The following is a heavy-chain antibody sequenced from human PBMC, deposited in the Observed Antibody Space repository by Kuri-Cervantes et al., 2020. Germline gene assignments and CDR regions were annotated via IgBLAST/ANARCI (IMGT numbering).Heavy chain of an antibody. Sequence: GESLKISCAASGFTFSSYSMNWVRQAPGKGLEWVSSISSSSYIYYADSVKGRFTISRDNAKNSLYLQMNSLRAEDTAVYYCARHSSYGSYDVFIDFWGQGTLVTVSS. CDR3: ARHSSYGSYDVFIDF. CDR1: GFTFSSYS. CDR2: ISSSSYI. D-gene: IGHD5-12*01. V-gene: IGHV3-21*01. J-gene: IGHJ4*02.